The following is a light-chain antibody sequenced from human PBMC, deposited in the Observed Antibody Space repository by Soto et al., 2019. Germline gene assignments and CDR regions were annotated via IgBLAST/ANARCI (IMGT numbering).Light chain of an antibody. CDR1: QSVSSSY. J-gene: IGKJ1*01. V-gene: IGKV3-20*01. CDR3: QQYGSSPRT. Sequence: EIVFTQSPGPLSLSPGEIATLSCRASQSVSSSYLAWYQQKPGQAPRLLIYGASSRATGIPDRFSGSGSGTDFTLTISRLEPEDFAVYYCQQYGSSPRTFGQGTKVDIK. CDR2: GAS.